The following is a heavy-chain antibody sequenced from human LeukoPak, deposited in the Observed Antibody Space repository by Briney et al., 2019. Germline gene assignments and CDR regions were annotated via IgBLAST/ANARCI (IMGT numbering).Heavy chain of an antibody. D-gene: IGHD3-22*01. V-gene: IGHV4-4*07. CDR1: GGSISSYY. CDR3: ASITMIGKGFWFDP. CDR2: IYTSGST. Sequence: PSETLSLTCTVSGGSISSYYWSWLRQPAGKGLEWIGRIYTSGSTNYNPSLKSRVTMSVDTSKNQFSLKLSSVTAADTAVYYCASITMIGKGFWFDPWGQGTLVTVSS. J-gene: IGHJ5*02.